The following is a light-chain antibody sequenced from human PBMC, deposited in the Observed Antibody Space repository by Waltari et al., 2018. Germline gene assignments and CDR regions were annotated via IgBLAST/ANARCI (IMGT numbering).Light chain of an antibody. CDR2: EVT. CDR1: SSAIGTYNL. Sequence: QSALTQPPSASGSPGQSVTISCTGTSSAIGTYNLVSWYQQGPGKAPKLIIYEVTKRPSGGPDRFSGSKSGNTASLTVSGLQADDEADCYCSSYAGSGNVVFGGGTKLTVL. V-gene: IGLV2-8*01. CDR3: SSYAGSGNVV. J-gene: IGLJ3*02.